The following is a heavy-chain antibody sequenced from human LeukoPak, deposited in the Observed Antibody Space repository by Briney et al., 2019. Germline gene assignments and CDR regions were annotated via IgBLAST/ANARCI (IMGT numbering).Heavy chain of an antibody. J-gene: IGHJ3*02. V-gene: IGHV4-61*01. CDR2: IYYSGST. CDR3: TRSTNLEAFDI. Sequence: PSETLSLTCTVSAGSVSSGTYYWSWIRQPPGKGLEWIGYIYYSGSTNYDPSLKSRVTISVDTSKNQCSLKLSSVTTADTAVYYCTRSTNLEAFDIWGQGRMVTVSS. D-gene: IGHD2-8*01. CDR1: AGSVSSGTYY.